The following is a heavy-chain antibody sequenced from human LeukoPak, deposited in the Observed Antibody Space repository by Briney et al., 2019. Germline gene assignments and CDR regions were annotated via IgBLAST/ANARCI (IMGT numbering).Heavy chain of an antibody. J-gene: IGHJ6*02. CDR1: GYTFTGYY. CDR2: INPNSGGT. CDR3: AREVNAAAGTDYYYGMDV. V-gene: IGHV1-2*02. Sequence: ASVKVSCKASGYTFTGYYMHWVRQAPGQGLAWMGWINPNSGGTNYAQKFQGRVTMTRDTSISTAYMELSRLRSDDTAVYYCAREVNAAAGTDYYYGMDVWGQGTTVTVSS. D-gene: IGHD6-13*01.